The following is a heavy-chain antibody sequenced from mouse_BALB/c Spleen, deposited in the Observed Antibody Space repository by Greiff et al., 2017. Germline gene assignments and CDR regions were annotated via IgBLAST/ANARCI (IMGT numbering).Heavy chain of an antibody. CDR2: INSNGGST. J-gene: IGHJ2*01. CDR3: ARERDYYGSSVDY. D-gene: IGHD1-1*01. CDR1: GFTFSSYG. Sequence: DVKLVESGGGLVQPGGSLKLSCAASGFTFSSYGMSWVRQTPDKRLELVATINSNGGSTYYPDSVKGRFTISRDNAKNTLYLQMSSLKSEDTAMYYCARERDYYGSSVDYWGQGTTLTVSS. V-gene: IGHV5-6-3*01.